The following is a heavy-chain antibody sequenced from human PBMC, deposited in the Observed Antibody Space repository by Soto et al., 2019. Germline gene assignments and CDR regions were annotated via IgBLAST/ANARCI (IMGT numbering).Heavy chain of an antibody. Sequence: ASVKGSCKASGYTFTSYGVSWGRQAPGQGLEWMGWISAYNGNTNYAQKLQGRVTMTTDTSTSTAYMELRSPRSDDTAVYYCARDAAVGLFDYWGQGTMVTVSS. CDR1: GYTFTSYG. J-gene: IGHJ4*02. CDR3: ARDAAVGLFDY. D-gene: IGHD1-26*01. V-gene: IGHV1-18*01. CDR2: ISAYNGNT.